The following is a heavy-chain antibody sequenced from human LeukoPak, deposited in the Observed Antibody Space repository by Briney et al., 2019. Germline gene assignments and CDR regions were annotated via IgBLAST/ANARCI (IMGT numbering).Heavy chain of an antibody. V-gene: IGHV3-48*03. J-gene: IGHJ4*02. D-gene: IGHD3-10*01. CDR3: AKGGRITMLRGVQRDHYFDY. CDR1: GFTFSSYE. Sequence: PGGSLRLSCAASGFTFSSYEMNWVRQAPGKGLEWVSYISSIGSTIYYADSVKGRFAISRDNAKNSLYLQMNSLRAEDTAVYYCAKGGRITMLRGVQRDHYFDYWGQGTLVTVSS. CDR2: ISSIGSTI.